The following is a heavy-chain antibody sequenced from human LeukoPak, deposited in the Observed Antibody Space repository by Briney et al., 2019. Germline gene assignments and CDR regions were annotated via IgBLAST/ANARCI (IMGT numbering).Heavy chain of an antibody. CDR3: AKFAMIVVVITTEVGFDY. D-gene: IGHD3-22*01. V-gene: IGHV3-23*01. Sequence: GGSLRLSCAASGFTFSSYAMSWVRQAPGKGLEWVSAISGSGGSTYYADSVKGRFTISRDNSKNTLYLQMNSLRAEDTAVYYCAKFAMIVVVITTEVGFDYWGQGTLVTVSS. CDR1: GFTFSSYA. J-gene: IGHJ4*02. CDR2: ISGSGGST.